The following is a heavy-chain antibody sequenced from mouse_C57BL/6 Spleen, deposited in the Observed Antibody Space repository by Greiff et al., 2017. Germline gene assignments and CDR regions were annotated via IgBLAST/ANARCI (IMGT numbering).Heavy chain of an antibody. D-gene: IGHD1-1*01. Sequence: QVQLQQPGAELVMPGASVKLSCQASGYTFTSYWMHWVKQRPGQGLEWIGEIDPSDSYTNYNQKFKGKSTLTVDKSSSTAYMQLSSLTSEDSAVYYCARLGTTGGFAYWGQGTLVTVSA. CDR1: GYTFTSYW. J-gene: IGHJ3*01. CDR3: ARLGTTGGFAY. CDR2: IDPSDSYT. V-gene: IGHV1-69*01.